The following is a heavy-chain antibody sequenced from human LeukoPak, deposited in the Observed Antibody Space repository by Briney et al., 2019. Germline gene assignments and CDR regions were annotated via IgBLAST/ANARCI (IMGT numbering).Heavy chain of an antibody. Sequence: SVKVSCKASGGTFSSYAISWVRQAPGQGLEWMGGIIPIFGTANYAQKFQGRVTITADESTSTAYMELSSLRSGDTAVYYCAGPENEIVVVPAAIRAYYYYYMDVWGKGTTVTVSS. V-gene: IGHV1-69*13. J-gene: IGHJ6*03. D-gene: IGHD2-2*02. CDR2: IIPIFGTA. CDR1: GGTFSSYA. CDR3: AGPENEIVVVPAAIRAYYYYYMDV.